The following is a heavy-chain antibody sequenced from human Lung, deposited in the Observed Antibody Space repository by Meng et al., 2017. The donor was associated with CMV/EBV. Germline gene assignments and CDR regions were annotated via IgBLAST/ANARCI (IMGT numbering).Heavy chain of an antibody. J-gene: IGHJ4*02. CDR1: GFXLRGRW. Sequence: GXXRLSCAASGFXLRGRWMYWVRQVPGKGLVWVSGINNDGSSTSYADSVKGRFTISRDTAKNTLYLQMNNLRVDDSAVYFCATSGLVYQLLYVSSSHDDYFGRWXQGALVTVSS. CDR3: ATSGLVYQLLYVSSSHDDYFGR. D-gene: IGHD3/OR15-3a*01. CDR2: INNDGSST. V-gene: IGHV3-74*03.